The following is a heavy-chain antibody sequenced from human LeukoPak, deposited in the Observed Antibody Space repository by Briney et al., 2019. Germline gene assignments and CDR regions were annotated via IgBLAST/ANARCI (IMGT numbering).Heavy chain of an antibody. CDR3: ARDRCSGGSCLLP. CDR2: IIPILGIA. J-gene: IGHJ5*02. D-gene: IGHD2-15*01. Sequence: GSSVKVSCKASGGTFSSYAISWVRQAPGQGLEWMGRIIPILGIANYAQIFQGRVTITADKSTSTAYMELSSLRSEDTAVYYCARDRCSGGSCLLPWGQGTLVTVSS. CDR1: GGTFSSYA. V-gene: IGHV1-69*04.